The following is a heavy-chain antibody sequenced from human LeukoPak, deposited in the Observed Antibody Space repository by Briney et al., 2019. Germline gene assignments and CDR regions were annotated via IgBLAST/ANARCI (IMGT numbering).Heavy chain of an antibody. V-gene: IGHV3-23*01. CDR2: ISGSGGST. D-gene: IGHD5-24*01. J-gene: IGHJ4*02. CDR3: AKSRGRDGYNW. CDR1: GFTFSSYA. Sequence: GGSLRLSCAASGFTFSSYAMSWVRQAPGKGLEWVSAISGSGGSTYYADSVKGRFTISRDNSKNTLYLQMKSLRAEDTAVYYCAKSRGRDGYNWWGQGTLVTVSS.